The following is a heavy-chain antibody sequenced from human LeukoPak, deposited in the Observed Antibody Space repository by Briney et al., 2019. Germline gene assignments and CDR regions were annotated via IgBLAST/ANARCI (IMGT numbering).Heavy chain of an antibody. D-gene: IGHD3-22*01. CDR2: IYYSGST. CDR1: GGSISSSNYY. Sequence: PSETLSLTCTVSGGSISSSNYYWGWIRQPPGKGLEWIGSIYYSGSTYYNPSLTSRVTISVDTSKNQFSLKLNSVTAADTAVYCCARIIVSLGTKHFDYWGQGTLVTVSS. V-gene: IGHV4-39*01. CDR3: ARIIVSLGTKHFDY. J-gene: IGHJ4*02.